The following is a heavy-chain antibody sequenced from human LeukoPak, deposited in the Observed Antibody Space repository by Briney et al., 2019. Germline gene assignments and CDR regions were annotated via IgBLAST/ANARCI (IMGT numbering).Heavy chain of an antibody. V-gene: IGHV3-33*01. Sequence: GRSLRLSCAASGFTFSSYGMHWVRQAPGKGLEWVAVIWYDGSNKYYADSVKGRFTISRDNSKNTLYLQMNSLRAEDTAVYYCGTAMVMAYQRLPYFDYWGQGTLVTVSS. D-gene: IGHD5-18*01. CDR3: GTAMVMAYQRLPYFDY. J-gene: IGHJ4*02. CDR1: GFTFSSYG. CDR2: IWYDGSNK.